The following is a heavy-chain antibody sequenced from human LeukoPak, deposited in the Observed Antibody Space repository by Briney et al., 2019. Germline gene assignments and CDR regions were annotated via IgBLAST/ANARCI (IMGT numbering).Heavy chain of an antibody. Sequence: GASVKVSCKASGYTFTSYYMHWVRQAPGQGLEWMGGIIPIFGTANYAQKFQGRVTITADESTSTAYMELSSLRSEDTAVYYCARVSSGQSRSAFDPWGQGTLVTVSS. CDR2: IIPIFGTA. CDR3: ARVSSGQSRSAFDP. D-gene: IGHD1-14*01. V-gene: IGHV1-69*13. CDR1: GYTFTSYY. J-gene: IGHJ5*02.